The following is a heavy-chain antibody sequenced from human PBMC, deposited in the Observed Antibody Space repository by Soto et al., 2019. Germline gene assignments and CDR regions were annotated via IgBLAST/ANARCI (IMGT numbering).Heavy chain of an antibody. J-gene: IGHJ6*02. V-gene: IGHV4-30-4*01. CDR1: GGSISSGDYY. CDR2: IYYSGST. D-gene: IGHD2-21*02. CDR3: ARAGYCGGDCYWLVDYYYGMDV. Sequence: SETLSLTCAVSGGSISSGDYYWSWIRQPPGKGLEWIGYIYYSGSTYYNPSLKSRVTISVDTSKNQFSLKLSSVTAADTAVYYCARAGYCGGDCYWLVDYYYGMDVWGQGTTVTVSS.